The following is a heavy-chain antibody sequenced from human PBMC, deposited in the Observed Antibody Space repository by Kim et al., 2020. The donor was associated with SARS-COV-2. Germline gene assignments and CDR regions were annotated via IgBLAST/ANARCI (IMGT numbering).Heavy chain of an antibody. D-gene: IGHD2-2*01. CDR3: ARGREYCSSTSCYSRY. Sequence: GGSLRLSCAASGFTFSNYWMSWVRQAPGKGLEWVANIKQDGSEKYYVDSVKGRFTISRYNAKNSLYLQMDSLRAEDTAVYYCARGREYCSSTSCYSRYWGQGTLVTVSS. V-gene: IGHV3-7*03. CDR2: IKQDGSEK. CDR1: GFTFSNYW. J-gene: IGHJ4*02.